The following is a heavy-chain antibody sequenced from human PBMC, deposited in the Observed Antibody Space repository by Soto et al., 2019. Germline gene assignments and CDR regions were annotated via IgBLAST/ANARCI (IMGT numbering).Heavy chain of an antibody. V-gene: IGHV3-21*01. Sequence: EVHLVESGGGLVKPGGSLRLSCAVSGFTFSSCTMNWVLQAPGKGLEWVSSISPSTSHIYYADSVKGRYTITRDNAKNSVSLQMNSLRAEDTAVYYCSGCSGGACHQNYGMDVWGQGTKVTVSS. CDR2: ISPSTSHI. J-gene: IGHJ6*02. CDR1: GFTFSSCT. CDR3: SGCSGGACHQNYGMDV. D-gene: IGHD2-15*01.